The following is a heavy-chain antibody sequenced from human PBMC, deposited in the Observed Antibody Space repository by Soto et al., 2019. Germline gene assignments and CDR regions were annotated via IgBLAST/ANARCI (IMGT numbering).Heavy chain of an antibody. CDR2: INSDGSST. Sequence: GGSLRHSCAASGFTFSSYWMHWVRQAPGKGLVWVSRINSDGSSTSYADSVKGRFTISRDNAKNTLYLQMNSLRAEDTAVYDCARGSYGYYYFYDWGQGTLVTVSS. J-gene: IGHJ4*02. CDR1: GFTFSSYW. CDR3: ARGSYGYYYFYD. D-gene: IGHD4-17*01. V-gene: IGHV3-74*01.